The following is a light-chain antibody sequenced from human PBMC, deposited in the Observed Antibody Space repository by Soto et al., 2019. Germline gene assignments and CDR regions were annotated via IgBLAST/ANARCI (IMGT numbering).Light chain of an antibody. J-gene: IGLJ2*01. V-gene: IGLV4-69*01. CDR1: SGHSSYA. Sequence: QSVLTQSPSASASLGASVKLTCTLSSGHSSYAIAWHQQQPEEGPRYLMKLNSDGSHSKGDGIPDRFSGSSSGAERYLTISSLQSEDEADYYCQTWGTGIRGVFGGGTKLTVL. CDR2: LNSDGSH. CDR3: QTWGTGIRGV.